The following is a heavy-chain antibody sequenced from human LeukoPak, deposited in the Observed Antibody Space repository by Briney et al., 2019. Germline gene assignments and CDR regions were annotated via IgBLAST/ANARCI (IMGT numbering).Heavy chain of an antibody. V-gene: IGHV1-69*13. CDR1: GGTFSSYA. CDR3: ARGGGSSSWYQGIDY. CDR2: IFPIFCTA. J-gene: IGHJ4*02. Sequence: GASVTVSCQASGGTFSSYAISWVRPAPAQGLAWMGGIFPIFCTANYAQKFQGRVTITADQSTSTAYMELSSLKSEDTAVYYCARGGGSSSWYQGIDYWGQGSLVTVSS. D-gene: IGHD6-13*01.